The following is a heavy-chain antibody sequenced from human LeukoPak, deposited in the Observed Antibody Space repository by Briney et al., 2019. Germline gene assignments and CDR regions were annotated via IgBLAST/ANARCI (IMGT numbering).Heavy chain of an antibody. D-gene: IGHD3-10*01. V-gene: IGHV3-30*18. J-gene: IGHJ6*02. CDR3: AKKLVPYIGSGYGSAV. Sequence: GGSLRLSCAASGFTFSRFGMHWVRQAPGKGLEWVAVIRDDGSRAYYADSLKGRFTVSRDNSESTLFLQMNSLRPEDTAVYYCAKKLVPYIGSGYGSAVWGQGTTVTVSS. CDR1: GFTFSRFG. CDR2: IRDDGSRA.